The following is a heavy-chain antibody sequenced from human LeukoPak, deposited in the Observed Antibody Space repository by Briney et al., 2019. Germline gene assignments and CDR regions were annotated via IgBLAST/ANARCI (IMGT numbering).Heavy chain of an antibody. Sequence: ASVKVSCKASGYTFTGYYMHWVRQAPGQGLEWMGWINPNSGVANYAQKFQGRVTMTRDTSISTAYMELRRLRSDDTAVYYCARDKREGYPVYYFDYWGQGTLVTLSS. CDR3: ARDKREGYPVYYFDY. CDR2: INPNSGVA. D-gene: IGHD5-24*01. V-gene: IGHV1-2*02. CDR1: GYTFTGYY. J-gene: IGHJ4*02.